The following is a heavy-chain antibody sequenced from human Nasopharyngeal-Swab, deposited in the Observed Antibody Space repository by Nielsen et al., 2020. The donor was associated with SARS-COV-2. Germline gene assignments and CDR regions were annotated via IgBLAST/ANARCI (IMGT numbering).Heavy chain of an antibody. D-gene: IGHD4-23*01. V-gene: IGHV3-30*04. CDR1: QFSSSSHA. Sequence: GGSLRLSCAASQFSSSSHAMHWLRQAPGKGLESGAVIAHEGGNKYYVDSVRGRFTISRDNSKNTLYLQMNSLRADDTAVYYCVRGYGGNSEVDAFDIWGQGTMVTVSS. CDR3: VRGYGGNSEVDAFDI. CDR2: IAHEGGNK. J-gene: IGHJ3*02.